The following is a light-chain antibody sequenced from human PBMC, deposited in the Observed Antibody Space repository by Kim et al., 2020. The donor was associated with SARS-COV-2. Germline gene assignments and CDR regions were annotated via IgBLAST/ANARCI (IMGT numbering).Light chain of an antibody. Sequence: SLSPKEAATLSCRASTGVNNYLAWYQQKTGQATRLLIYDVSNRATGIQARFSGSGSETDFTLTISSLETEDFALYYCQRRSWPITFGQGTRLEIK. CDR1: TGVNNY. V-gene: IGKV3-11*01. CDR3: QRRSWPIT. CDR2: DVS. J-gene: IGKJ5*01.